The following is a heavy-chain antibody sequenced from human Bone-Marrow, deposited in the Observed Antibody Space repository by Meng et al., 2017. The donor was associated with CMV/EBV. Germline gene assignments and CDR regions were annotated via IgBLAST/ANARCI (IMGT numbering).Heavy chain of an antibody. J-gene: IGHJ6*01. CDR2: IKKDGSEK. Sequence: GESLKISCAAFGFTFSDFWMNWVRLAPGKGLEWVANIKKDGSEKYYVDSVKGRFTISRDNSKNTLYLQMNSLRAEDTAVYYCARDNYVAPYYGMDVWGQGTTVTVSS. V-gene: IGHV3-7*03. CDR3: ARDNYVAPYYGMDV. D-gene: IGHD4-11*01. CDR1: GFTFSDFW.